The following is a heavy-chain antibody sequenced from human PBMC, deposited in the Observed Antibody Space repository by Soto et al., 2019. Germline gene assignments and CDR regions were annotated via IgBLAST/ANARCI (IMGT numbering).Heavy chain of an antibody. CDR1: GFTVSSNY. Sequence: GGSLRLSCAASGFTVSSNYMSWVRQAPGKGLESVSVIYSGGSTYYADSVKGRFTISRDNSKNTLYLQMNSLRAEDTAVYYCARDVAGRYCSSTSCYGGAFDIWGQGTMVTVSS. V-gene: IGHV3-66*01. CDR3: ARDVAGRYCSSTSCYGGAFDI. D-gene: IGHD2-2*01. CDR2: IYSGGST. J-gene: IGHJ3*02.